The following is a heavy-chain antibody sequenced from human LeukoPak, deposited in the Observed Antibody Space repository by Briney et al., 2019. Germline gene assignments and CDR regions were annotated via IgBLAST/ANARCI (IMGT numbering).Heavy chain of an antibody. Sequence: TGGSLRLSCAASGFTFSNYWMHWVRQAPGRSLVGVSRIHSDGSSTTYADSVKGRFTVSRDNAKNTLYLQMNSLRADDTAVYYCVRDAWMASTPLDYWGHGTLVIVSS. CDR3: VRDAWMASTPLDY. CDR2: IHSDGSST. V-gene: IGHV3-74*01. J-gene: IGHJ4*01. CDR1: GFTFSNYW. D-gene: IGHD5-24*01.